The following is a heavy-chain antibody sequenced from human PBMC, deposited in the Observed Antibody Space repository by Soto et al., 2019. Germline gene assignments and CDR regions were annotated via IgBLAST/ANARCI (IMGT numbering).Heavy chain of an antibody. V-gene: IGHV3-7*01. CDR3: ARDIAVAANWFDP. J-gene: IGHJ5*02. D-gene: IGHD6-19*01. Sequence: EVQLVESGGGLVQPGGSLRLSCAASGFTFSSYWMSWVRQAPGQGLEWVANIKQDGSEKYDVDSVKGRFTISRDNAKNSLYLQMNSLRAEDTAVYYCARDIAVAANWFDPWGQGTLVTVSS. CDR2: IKQDGSEK. CDR1: GFTFSSYW.